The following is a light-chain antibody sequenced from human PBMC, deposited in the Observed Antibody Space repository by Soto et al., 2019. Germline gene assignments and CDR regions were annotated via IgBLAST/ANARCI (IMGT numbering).Light chain of an antibody. Sequence: DIPMTQSPSTLSASVGDRVTITCRASQSLSTGLAWYQQKPWKAPKLLIYDASSMQSGVTSRSSGIGSGTEFTLAISSLQPDDFATYYCPQYDTCCTCRQGTKVEI. V-gene: IGKV1-5*01. CDR1: QSLSTG. CDR3: PQYDTCCT. CDR2: DAS. J-gene: IGKJ1*01.